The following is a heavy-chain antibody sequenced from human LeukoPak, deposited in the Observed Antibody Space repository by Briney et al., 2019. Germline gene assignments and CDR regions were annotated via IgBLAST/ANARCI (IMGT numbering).Heavy chain of an antibody. J-gene: IGHJ4*02. CDR3: AKMHSSGWSLAFDY. V-gene: IGHV3-9*01. CDR1: GFTFDDYA. D-gene: IGHD6-19*01. Sequence: PGRSLRLSCAASGFTFDDYAMHWVRQAPGKSLEWVSGISWNSGSIGYADSVKGRFTISRDNAKNSLYLQMNSLRAEDKALYYCAKMHSSGWSLAFDYWGQGTLVTVSS. CDR2: ISWNSGSI.